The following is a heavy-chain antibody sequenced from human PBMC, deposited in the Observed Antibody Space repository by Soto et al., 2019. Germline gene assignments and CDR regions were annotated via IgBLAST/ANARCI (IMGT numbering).Heavy chain of an antibody. CDR3: AKDGEAAAGPYNWFDP. V-gene: IGHV3-23*01. CDR1: GFTFSSYA. J-gene: IGHJ5*02. CDR2: ISGSGGST. D-gene: IGHD6-13*01. Sequence: SLRLSCAASGFTFSSYAMSWVRQAPGKGLEWVSAISGSGGSTYYADSVKGRFTISRDNSKNTLYLQMNSLRAEDTAVYYCAKDGEAAAGPYNWFDPWGQGTLVTVSS.